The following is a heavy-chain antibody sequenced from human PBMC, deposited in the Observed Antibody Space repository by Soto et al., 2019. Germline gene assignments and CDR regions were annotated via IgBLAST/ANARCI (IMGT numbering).Heavy chain of an antibody. J-gene: IGHJ6*02. CDR3: VRNWRYYGGDYYYGMDA. V-gene: IGHV2-5*02. D-gene: IGHD3-10*01. CDR2: IYWDDDK. Sequence: GSGPTLVNPTQTLTLTCTFSGFSLSTSGVGVGWIRQPPGKALEWLALIYWDDDKRYSPSLKSRLTITKDTSKNQVVLTMTNMDPEDTATYYCVRNWRYYGGDYYYGMDAWGQGTTVTVSS. CDR1: GFSLSTSGVG.